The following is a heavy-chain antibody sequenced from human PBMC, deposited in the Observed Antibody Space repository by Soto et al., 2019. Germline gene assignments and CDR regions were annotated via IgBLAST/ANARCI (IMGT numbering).Heavy chain of an antibody. CDR3: ARERGSQTGTTID. Sequence: QVQLQQWGAGPLKPSETLSLTCAVYGGSFSGYYWSWIRQPPGKGLEWIGEINHSGSTNYNPSLKSRVTISVDTSKNQFSLKLSSVTAADTAVYYCARERGSQTGTTIDWGQGTLVTVSS. CDR2: INHSGST. D-gene: IGHD1-7*01. CDR1: GGSFSGYY. V-gene: IGHV4-34*01. J-gene: IGHJ4*02.